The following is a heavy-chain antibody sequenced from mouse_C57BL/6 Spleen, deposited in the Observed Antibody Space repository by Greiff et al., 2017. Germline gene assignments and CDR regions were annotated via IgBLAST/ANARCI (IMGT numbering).Heavy chain of an antibody. V-gene: IGHV5-9*01. D-gene: IGHD1-1*01. J-gene: IGHJ2*01. CDR3: ASHYGSSSFDY. CDR2: ISGGGGNT. CDR1: GFTFSSYT. Sequence: EVKLVESGGGLVKPGGSLKLSCAASGFTFSSYTMSWVRQTPETRLEWVATISGGGGNTYYPDSVKGRFTISRDNAKNTLYLQMSSLRSEDTALYYCASHYGSSSFDYWGQGTTLTVSS.